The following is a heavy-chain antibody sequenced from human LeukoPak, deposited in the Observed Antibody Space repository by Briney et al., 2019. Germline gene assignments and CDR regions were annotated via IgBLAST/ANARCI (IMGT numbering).Heavy chain of an antibody. CDR2: IYPGDSDT. CDR3: ARQLAAAGTGAYKHFDY. Sequence: GESLKISCKGSGYSFTSYWIGWVRQMPGKGLEWMGIIYPGDSDTRYSPSFQGQVTISADKSISTAYLQWSSLKASDTATYYCARQLAAAGTGAYKHFDYWGQGTLVTVSS. J-gene: IGHJ4*02. D-gene: IGHD6-13*01. CDR1: GYSFTSYW. V-gene: IGHV5-51*01.